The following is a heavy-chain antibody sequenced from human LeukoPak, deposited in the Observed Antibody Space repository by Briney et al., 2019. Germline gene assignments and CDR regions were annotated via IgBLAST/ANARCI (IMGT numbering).Heavy chain of an antibody. Sequence: SETLSLTCTVSGGSITTHYGSWIRQPPGKGLEWIAYISYSGSTNYNPSPKSRVTISLDTSKNQFYLKLNSVTAADTAVYYCARECITIFGVGRGYYYMDVWGKGTTVTVSS. CDR3: ARECITIFGVGRGYYYMDV. J-gene: IGHJ6*03. CDR1: GGSITTHY. D-gene: IGHD3-3*01. CDR2: ISYSGST. V-gene: IGHV4-59*11.